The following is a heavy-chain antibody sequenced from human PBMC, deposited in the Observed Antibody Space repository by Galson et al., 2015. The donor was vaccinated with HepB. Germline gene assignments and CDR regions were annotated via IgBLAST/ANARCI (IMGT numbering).Heavy chain of an antibody. Sequence: SLRLSCAASGFTFSSYGMHWVRQAPGKGLEWVAVISYDGSNKYYADSVKGRFTISRDNSKNTLYLQMNSLRAEDTAVYYCARDRGGAVAGTLDYWGQGTLVTVSS. J-gene: IGHJ4*02. CDR3: ARDRGGAVAGTLDY. CDR1: GFTFSSYG. CDR2: ISYDGSNK. D-gene: IGHD6-19*01. V-gene: IGHV3-30*03.